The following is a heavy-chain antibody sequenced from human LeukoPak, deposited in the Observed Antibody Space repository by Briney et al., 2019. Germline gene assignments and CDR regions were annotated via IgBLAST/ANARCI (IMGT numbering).Heavy chain of an antibody. J-gene: IGHJ4*02. CDR1: GYTLTELS. Sequence: VASVTVSCKVSGYTLTELSMHWVRQAPGKGLEWMGGFYPEDGETIYAQNVQGRVTMTEDTSTDTAYMELSSLRSEDTAVYYCATRSSSGWSDFGYWGQGTLVTVSS. D-gene: IGHD6-19*01. V-gene: IGHV1-24*01. CDR2: FYPEDGET. CDR3: ATRSSSGWSDFGY.